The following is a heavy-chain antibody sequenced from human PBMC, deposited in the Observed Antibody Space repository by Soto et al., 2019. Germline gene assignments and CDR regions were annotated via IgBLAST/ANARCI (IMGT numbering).Heavy chain of an antibody. V-gene: IGHV1-69*08. CDR3: ARDGGGVVVPAADWYFDL. J-gene: IGHJ2*01. Sequence: QVQLVQSGAEVKKPGSSVKVSCKASGGTFSSYTISWVRQAPGQGLEWMGRIIPILGIANYAQKFQGRVTITADKSQSTDYMEPSSLRSEDPAGYYCARDGGGVVVPAADWYFDLWGRGTLVTVSS. D-gene: IGHD2-2*01. CDR1: GGTFSSYT. CDR2: IIPILGIA.